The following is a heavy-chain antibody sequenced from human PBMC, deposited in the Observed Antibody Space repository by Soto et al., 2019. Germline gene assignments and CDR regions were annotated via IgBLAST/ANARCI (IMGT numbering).Heavy chain of an antibody. CDR1: GFTFSSDW. Sequence: GGSLRLSCTASGFTFSSDWMHWVRQAPGKGLVWVSRINTDGSGTSYADSVEGRFTISRDNAKNMLYLQMNSLRAEDTAVYFSARDRPGNYPFFDYWGQGNMVTVSP. CDR2: INTDGSGT. J-gene: IGHJ4*02. CDR3: ARDRPGNYPFFDY. D-gene: IGHD3-10*01. V-gene: IGHV3-74*01.